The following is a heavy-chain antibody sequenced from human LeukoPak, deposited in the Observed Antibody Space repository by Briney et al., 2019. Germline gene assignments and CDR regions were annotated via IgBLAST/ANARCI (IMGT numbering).Heavy chain of an antibody. V-gene: IGHV3-33*01. Sequence: PGGSLRLSCAASGFTFSSYGMHWVRQAPGKGLEWVAVIWYDGSNKYYADSVKGRFTISRDNSKNTLYLQMNSLRAEDTAVYYCAGGSGWLIEVYWGQGTLVTVSS. CDR2: IWYDGSNK. CDR3: AGGSGWLIEVY. CDR1: GFTFSSYG. J-gene: IGHJ4*02. D-gene: IGHD6-19*01.